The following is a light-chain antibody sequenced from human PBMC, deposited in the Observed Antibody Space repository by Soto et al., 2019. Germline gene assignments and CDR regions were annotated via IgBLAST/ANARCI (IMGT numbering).Light chain of an antibody. CDR1: QSVSSK. CDR2: DAS. J-gene: IGKJ5*01. Sequence: EIVLTQSPATLSLSPGERATLSCRASQSVSSKLAWYQHKPGQPPSLLISDASNRTSGIPARLSGSGSGTYFTLTISILQPEYFTFYYYQHHTNWPPTFGQGTRVDIK. V-gene: IGKV3-11*01. CDR3: QHHTNWPPT.